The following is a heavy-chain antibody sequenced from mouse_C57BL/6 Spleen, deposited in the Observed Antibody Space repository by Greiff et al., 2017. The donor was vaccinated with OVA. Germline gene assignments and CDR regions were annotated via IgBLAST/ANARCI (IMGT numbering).Heavy chain of an antibody. CDR3: ASEALYHDWFDY. V-gene: IGHV1-82*01. D-gene: IGHD1-3*01. J-gene: IGHJ2*01. Sequence: QVQLQQSGPELVKPGASVKISCKASGYSFSSYWMNWVKQRHGTGLEWIGLIHPGYGDTNYNGKFKGKATLTADKASSTAYMHLSSLTSEDSAVDYCASEALYHDWFDYWGQGTMLTVSS. CDR1: GYSFSSYW. CDR2: IHPGYGDT.